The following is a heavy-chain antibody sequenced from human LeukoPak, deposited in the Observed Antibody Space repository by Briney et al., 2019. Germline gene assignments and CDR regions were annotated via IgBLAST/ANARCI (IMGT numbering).Heavy chain of an antibody. CDR1: GYTFTGYY. J-gene: IGHJ4*02. V-gene: IGHV1-2*02. D-gene: IGHD5-18*01. CDR3: ARERSGYSYGYPADY. Sequence: GASVKVSCKASGYTFTGYYMHWVRQAPGQGLEWMGWINPNSGGTNYAQKFQGRVTMTRDTSISTAYMELSRLRSDDTAVYYCARERSGYSYGYPADYWGQGTLVTVSS. CDR2: INPNSGGT.